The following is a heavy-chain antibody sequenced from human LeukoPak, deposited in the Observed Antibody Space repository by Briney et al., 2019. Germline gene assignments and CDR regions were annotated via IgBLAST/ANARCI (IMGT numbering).Heavy chain of an antibody. J-gene: IGHJ4*02. V-gene: IGHV3-48*03. D-gene: IGHD4-11*01. CDR2: ISGSSGII. CDR1: GFNFRDYE. Sequence: GGSLRLSCAASGFNFRDYEMNWVRQAPGQGLEWLSYISGSSGIIYYADSVKGRFSISRDNAKNSLYLQKNSLRAEDTAIYYCTRDSFFDGNYRPDYFDCWGQGTLVTVSS. CDR3: TRDSFFDGNYRPDYFDC.